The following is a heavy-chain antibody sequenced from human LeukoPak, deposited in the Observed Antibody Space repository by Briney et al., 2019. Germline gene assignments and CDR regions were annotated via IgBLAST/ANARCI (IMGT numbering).Heavy chain of an antibody. Sequence: SVKVSCKASGGTFSSYAISWVRQAPGQGLEWMGRIIPIFGIANYAQKFQGRVTITADKSTSTAYMELSSLRSEDTAVYYCASSAFDYGDQSQFDPWGQRTLVTVSS. CDR1: GGTFSSYA. J-gene: IGHJ5*02. V-gene: IGHV1-69*04. CDR2: IIPIFGIA. D-gene: IGHD4-17*01. CDR3: ASSAFDYGDQSQFDP.